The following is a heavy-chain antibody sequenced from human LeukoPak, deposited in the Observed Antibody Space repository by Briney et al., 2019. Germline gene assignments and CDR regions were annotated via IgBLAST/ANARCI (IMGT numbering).Heavy chain of an antibody. D-gene: IGHD6-6*01. V-gene: IGHV1-2*02. CDR2: INPNSGGT. CDR1: GYTFTGYY. Sequence: ASVKVSCKPSGYTFTGYYMHCVRQAPGQGLEWMGWINPNSGGTNYAQKCKVRFTMTRDTSISTAYMEMSRLASDDTAVYYCARDQAALAARPFDYWGQGTLVTVSS. J-gene: IGHJ4*02. CDR3: ARDQAALAARPFDY.